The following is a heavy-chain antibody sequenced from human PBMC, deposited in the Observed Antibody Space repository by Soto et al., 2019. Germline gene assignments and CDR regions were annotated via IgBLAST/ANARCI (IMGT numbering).Heavy chain of an antibody. CDR2: INYSGST. CDR3: TRDAPLWFGELSH. J-gene: IGHJ4*02. CDR1: GGSISSGGYY. D-gene: IGHD3-10*01. V-gene: IGHV4-31*03. Sequence: SSETLSLTCTVSGGSISSGGYYWSWIRQHSGKGLEWIGNINYSGSTNYNPSLKGRVTISLDTSKNQFSLKLNSVTAADTAIYYCTRDAPLWFGELSHWGQGIQVTVSS.